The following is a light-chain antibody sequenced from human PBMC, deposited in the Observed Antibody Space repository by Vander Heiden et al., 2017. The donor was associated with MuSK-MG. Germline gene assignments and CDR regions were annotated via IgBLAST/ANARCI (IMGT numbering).Light chain of an antibody. CDR2: GAS. J-gene: IGKJ5*01. Sequence: EIVLTQAPGNMSLSPGERATLSCRASRSVSSSYLAWYQQKPGQAHRLLIYGASSRATGIPDRFSGSGSGTDFTLTISRLEPEDFAVYYCQQYGSSPAITFGQGTRLEIK. CDR1: RSVSSSY. V-gene: IGKV3-20*01. CDR3: QQYGSSPAIT.